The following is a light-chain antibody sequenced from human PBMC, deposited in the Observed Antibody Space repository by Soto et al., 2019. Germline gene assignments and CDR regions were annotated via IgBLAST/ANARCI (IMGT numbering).Light chain of an antibody. J-gene: IGKJ4*01. CDR2: GAS. CDR1: QSVSSSY. Sequence: EILLTQSPGTLSLSPGERATLSCRASQSVSSSYLAWYQQKPGQAPRLLLDGASSRATGIPDRFSGSGSGTDFTLTISRLEPEDCAVYYCQQYDSSPLTFGGGTKVEIK. CDR3: QQYDSSPLT. V-gene: IGKV3-20*01.